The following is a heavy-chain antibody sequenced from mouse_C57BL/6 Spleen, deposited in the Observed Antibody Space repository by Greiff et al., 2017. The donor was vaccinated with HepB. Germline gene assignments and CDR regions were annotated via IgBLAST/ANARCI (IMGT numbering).Heavy chain of an antibody. CDR1: GFTFSDYG. J-gene: IGHJ3*01. Sequence: EVHLVESGGGLVKPGGSLKLSCAASGFTFSDYGMHWVRQAPEKGLEWVAYISSGSSTIYYADTVKGRFTISRDNAKNTLFLQMTSLRSEDTAMYYCASGITTVVGGAYWGQGTLVTVSA. CDR2: ISSGSSTI. D-gene: IGHD1-1*01. CDR3: ASGITTVVGGAY. V-gene: IGHV5-17*01.